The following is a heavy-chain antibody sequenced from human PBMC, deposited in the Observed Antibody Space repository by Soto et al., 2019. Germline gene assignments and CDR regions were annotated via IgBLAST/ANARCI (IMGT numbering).Heavy chain of an antibody. CDR3: ARGLKNYYAMDV. Sequence: EVQLVESGGGLVQPGGSLRLSCAASGFTFSTYWMHWVRQIPGKGLEWVSRVKSDGSNYYADPVKGRFTISRDNAWNTVYLQTNRLRAEDTALYFCARGLKNYYAMDVWGQGTTVTVSS. V-gene: IGHV3-74*01. CDR2: VKSDGSN. J-gene: IGHJ6*02. CDR1: GFTFSTYW.